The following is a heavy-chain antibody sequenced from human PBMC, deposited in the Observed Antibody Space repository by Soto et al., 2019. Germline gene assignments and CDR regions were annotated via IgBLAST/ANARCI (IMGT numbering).Heavy chain of an antibody. Sequence: QVQLIQSEAEVKKPGSSVRVSCTASGGIFGSHGFSWVRQAPGQRLEWVGGFIPIFRTVTYTEKFQARVTIAADESTNIVYLDGSSLTSEDTAVYYCVRDRRIYYSDPRDEFVSADEEVWGQGTMVSVSS. J-gene: IGHJ3*01. D-gene: IGHD3-22*01. V-gene: IGHV1-69*01. CDR3: VRDRRIYYSDPRDEFVSADEEV. CDR1: GGIFGSHG. CDR2: FIPIFRTV.